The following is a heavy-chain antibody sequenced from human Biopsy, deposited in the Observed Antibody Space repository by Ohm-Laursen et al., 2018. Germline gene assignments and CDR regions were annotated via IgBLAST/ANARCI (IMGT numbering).Heavy chain of an antibody. CDR2: VNPNSGAT. CDR3: ARDRMVTIITLVRADTFDI. J-gene: IGHJ3*02. CDR1: GYTFTDYS. V-gene: IGHV1-2*02. Sequence: ASVKVSCKASGYTFTDYSLHWVRQAPGQGLEWMGWVNPNSGATNYAQKFQGRVTMTSDTSISTAYIGLRRLISDDTAVYFCARDRMVTIITLVRADTFDIWGQGTLVSVSS. D-gene: IGHD3-10*01.